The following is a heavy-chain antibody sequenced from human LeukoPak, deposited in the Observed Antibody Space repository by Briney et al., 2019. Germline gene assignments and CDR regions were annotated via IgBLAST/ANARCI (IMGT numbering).Heavy chain of an antibody. CDR3: AKGSAYSYVPYFDY. V-gene: IGHV3-30*18. Sequence: GGSLRLSCASSGFTFTTYGMHWVRQAPGKGLEWVAFISYDGSDKFYTDSVRGRFTISRDDSKNTLDLQMNSLRAEDTGVYYCAKGSAYSYVPYFDYWGQGTLVTVSS. CDR2: ISYDGSDK. CDR1: GFTFTTYG. J-gene: IGHJ4*02. D-gene: IGHD5-18*01.